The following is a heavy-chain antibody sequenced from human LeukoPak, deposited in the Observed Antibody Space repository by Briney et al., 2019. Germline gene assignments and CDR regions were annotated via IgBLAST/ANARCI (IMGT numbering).Heavy chain of an antibody. V-gene: IGHV4-34*01. CDR2: INHSGST. D-gene: IGHD6-19*01. Sequence: PSETLSLTCAVYGGSFSGYYWSWIRQPPGKGLEWIGEINHSGSTNYNPSLKSRVTISVDTSKNQFSLKLSSVTAADTAVYYCARGETSSGWLGSLRFDPWGQGTLVTVSS. CDR3: ARGETSSGWLGSLRFDP. J-gene: IGHJ5*02. CDR1: GGSFSGYY.